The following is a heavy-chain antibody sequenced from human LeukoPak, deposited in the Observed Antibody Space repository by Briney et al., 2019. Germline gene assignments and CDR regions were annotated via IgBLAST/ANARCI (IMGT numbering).Heavy chain of an antibody. V-gene: IGHV3-74*01. Sequence: GGSLRLSCAASGFTFSSYWMHWVRQAPGKGVVWVSRINSGGSSTSYADSVKGRFTISRDNAKNTLYLQMNSLRAEDTAVYYCARGGGYSYGTFDYWGQGTLVTVSS. CDR2: INSGGSST. CDR1: GFTFSSYW. D-gene: IGHD5-18*01. CDR3: ARGGGYSYGTFDY. J-gene: IGHJ4*02.